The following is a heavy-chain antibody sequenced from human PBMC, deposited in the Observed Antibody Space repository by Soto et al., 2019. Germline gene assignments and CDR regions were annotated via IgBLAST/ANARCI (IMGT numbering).Heavy chain of an antibody. CDR3: ARAGDDRGTTRCYMIDY. Sequence: QVQLVQSGAEVKKPGASVKVSCKASGYTFTTYAIHWVRQAPGQRLEWMGWINAANGNTKYSQKLQGRVTITRDTSASTAYMELSSLRSEDTAVYYCARAGDDRGTTRCYMIDYWGQGILVTVSS. J-gene: IGHJ4*02. V-gene: IGHV1-3*01. CDR2: INAANGNT. D-gene: IGHD2-2*02. CDR1: GYTFTTYA.